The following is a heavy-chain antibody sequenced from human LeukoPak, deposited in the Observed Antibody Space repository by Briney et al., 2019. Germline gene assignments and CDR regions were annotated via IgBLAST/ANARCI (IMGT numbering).Heavy chain of an antibody. V-gene: IGHV5-51*01. CDR1: GSRFTSYW. J-gene: IGHJ4*02. CDR3: ARHRYDSSGYYCLDY. Sequence: PGASLKISCQGSGSRFTSYWIGWVRPMPGKGLEWMGIIYPGDSDTRYSPSFQGQVTISADKSISTASLQWSSLKASDTDMYYCARHRYDSSGYYCLDYWGQGTLVTVSS. D-gene: IGHD3-22*01. CDR2: IYPGDSDT.